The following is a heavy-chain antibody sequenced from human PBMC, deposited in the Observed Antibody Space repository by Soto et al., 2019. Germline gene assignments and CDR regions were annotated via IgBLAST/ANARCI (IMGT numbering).Heavy chain of an antibody. CDR3: ARAPVDEPVGDFYY. D-gene: IGHD5-12*01. CDR1: GYIFTNYG. Sequence: QVQLVQSGVEVKKPGASVKVSCKSSGYIFTNYGIASVRQAPGQGLEWMGWISAYSGNTNYAQRLQDRVTMTTDTYTTTAYMDQRSLRSDDTAVYYCARAPVDEPVGDFYYRGQGTLVTVSS. V-gene: IGHV1-18*01. CDR2: ISAYSGNT. J-gene: IGHJ4*02.